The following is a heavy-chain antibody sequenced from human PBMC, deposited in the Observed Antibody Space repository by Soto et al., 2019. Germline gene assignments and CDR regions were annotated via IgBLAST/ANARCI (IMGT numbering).Heavy chain of an antibody. CDR3: ARDSYMLDIVVVPAAILGY. J-gene: IGHJ4*02. D-gene: IGHD2-2*02. V-gene: IGHV3-30*03. CDR1: GLSLSSYG. CDR2: ISYDGSNK. Sequence: GSLRLCFAASGLSLSSYGMHWVRQAPGKGLEWVAVISYDGSNKYYADSVKGRFTISRDNSKNTLYLQMNSLRAEDTAVYYCARDSYMLDIVVVPAAILGYWGQGTLVTVSS.